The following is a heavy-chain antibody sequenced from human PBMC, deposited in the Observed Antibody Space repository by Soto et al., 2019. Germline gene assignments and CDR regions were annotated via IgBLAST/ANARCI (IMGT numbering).Heavy chain of an antibody. D-gene: IGHD4-17*01. CDR3: AREIPDDYGDYGLDY. Sequence: QVQLVESGGGVVQPGRSLRLSCAATGFTFSSYGMHWVRQAPGKGLEWVAVIWYDGSNKYYADSVQGRFTISRDNSKNTLYLQMNSLRAEDTAGYYCAREIPDDYGDYGLDYWGQGTLVTVSS. V-gene: IGHV3-33*01. CDR2: IWYDGSNK. CDR1: GFTFSSYG. J-gene: IGHJ4*02.